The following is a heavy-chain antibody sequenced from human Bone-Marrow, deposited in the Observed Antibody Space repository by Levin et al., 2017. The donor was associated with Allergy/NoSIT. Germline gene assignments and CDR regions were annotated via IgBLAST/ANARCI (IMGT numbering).Heavy chain of an antibody. CDR3: ARGKGYSSSRVAFDI. CDR2: IYNSGTT. J-gene: IGHJ3*02. Sequence: KSSETLSLTCSVSGDSISSSPYCWGWVRQPPGKGLEWIGTIYNSGTTYSNPSLKSRVTISVDTSKNQFSLKLSSVTAADTAVYYCARGKGYSSSRVAFDIWGQGTMVTVSS. D-gene: IGHD6-13*01. V-gene: IGHV4-39*07. CDR1: GDSISSSPYC.